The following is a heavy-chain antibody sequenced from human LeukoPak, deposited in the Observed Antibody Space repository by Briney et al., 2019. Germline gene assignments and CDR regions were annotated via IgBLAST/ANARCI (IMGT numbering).Heavy chain of an antibody. CDR1: GFTFSSYG. D-gene: IGHD5-18*01. CDR3: ARDDGWIQFNF. J-gene: IGHJ4*02. CDR2: ITANSAGR. Sequence: GGSLRLSCAGSGFTFSSYGMHWVRQAPGKGLEWVAGITANSAGRYYADSVQGRFTISRDNSKSTVCLQVNSLRAEDTALYYCARDDGWIQFNFWGQGALVTVSS. V-gene: IGHV3-23*01.